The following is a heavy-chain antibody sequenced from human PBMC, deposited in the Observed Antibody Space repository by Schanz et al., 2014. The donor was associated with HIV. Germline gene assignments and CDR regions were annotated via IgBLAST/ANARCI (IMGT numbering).Heavy chain of an antibody. CDR1: GDTFSNYA. V-gene: IGHV1-69*13. CDR2: IIPIFGTT. CDR3: AGSSEYSSGWYVP. J-gene: IGHJ5*02. Sequence: QVQLVQSGAEVKKPGASVKVSCRTSGDTFSNYAISWVRQAPGQGLEWMGGIIPIFGTTDYAQEFQGRVKITADDSTSTAYMELSSLTSDDTAVYFCAGSSEYSSGWYVPWGQRTLVTVSS. D-gene: IGHD3-22*01.